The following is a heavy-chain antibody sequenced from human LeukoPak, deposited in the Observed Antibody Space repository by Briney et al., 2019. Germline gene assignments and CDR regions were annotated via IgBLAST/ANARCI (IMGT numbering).Heavy chain of an antibody. V-gene: IGHV3-13*04. CDR1: GFTYSSHH. CDR3: AVSSRWYSFDI. Sequence: GGSLPHSFAASGFTYSSHHMHWVRQAGGRGLEWVSGIGNGGDTYYLEAVKPRFTISRESGKNSLYLQMNSLRARDTAVYYCAVSSRWYSFDIWGQGTMVTVSS. D-gene: IGHD6-13*01. CDR2: IGNGGDT. J-gene: IGHJ3*02.